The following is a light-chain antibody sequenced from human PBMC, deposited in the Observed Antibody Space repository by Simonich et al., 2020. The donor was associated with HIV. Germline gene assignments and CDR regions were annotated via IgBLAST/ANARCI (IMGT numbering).Light chain of an antibody. CDR1: SPNIGKNY. CDR2: DHN. CDR3: GTWDSSLSAG. J-gene: IGLJ2*01. V-gene: IGLV1-51*01. Sequence: QSVLTQPPSVSAAPGQQVTISCSGNSPNIGKNYVSLYQHLPGTAPKLLIYDHNKQPDGIPDRFSGSKSGTSATLGITGLQTGDEADYYCGTWDSSLSAGFGGGTKLTVL.